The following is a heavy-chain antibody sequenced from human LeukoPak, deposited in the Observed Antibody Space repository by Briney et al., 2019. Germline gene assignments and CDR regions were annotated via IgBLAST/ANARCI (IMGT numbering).Heavy chain of an antibody. CDR2: INHSGST. D-gene: IGHD6-19*01. CDR1: GGSFSGYY. J-gene: IGHJ6*02. Sequence: SETLSLTCAVYGGSFSGYYWSWIRQPPGKGLEWIWEINHSGSTNYNPSLKSRVTISVDTSKSQFSLKLSSVTAADTAVYYCARVSSGWPYYYYGMDVWGQGTTVTVSS. V-gene: IGHV4-34*01. CDR3: ARVSSGWPYYYYGMDV.